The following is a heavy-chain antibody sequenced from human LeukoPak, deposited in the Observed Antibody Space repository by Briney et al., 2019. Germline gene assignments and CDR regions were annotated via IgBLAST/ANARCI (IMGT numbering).Heavy chain of an antibody. J-gene: IGHJ4*02. CDR3: AREYYYGSGSPPAGY. D-gene: IGHD3-10*01. Sequence: GGSLRLSCAASGFTFSSYGMHWVRQAPGKGLEWVAVIWYDGSNKYYADSVKGRFTISRDNSKNTLYLQMNSLRAEDTAVYYCAREYYYGSGSPPAGYWGQGTLVTVSP. V-gene: IGHV3-33*01. CDR2: IWYDGSNK. CDR1: GFTFSSYG.